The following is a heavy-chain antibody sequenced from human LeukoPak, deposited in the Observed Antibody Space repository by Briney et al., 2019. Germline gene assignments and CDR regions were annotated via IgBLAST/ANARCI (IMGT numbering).Heavy chain of an antibody. Sequence: PSETLSLTCTVSGGPFSSYYWSWIRQPPGKGLEWIGYIYYTGSANYNPSLKSRVTMSVDTSKNQFSLKLSSVTAADTAVYYCARVPRSYYYYYYMDVWGKGTTVTVSS. CDR1: GGPFSSYY. CDR2: IYYTGSA. V-gene: IGHV4-59*01. J-gene: IGHJ6*03. CDR3: ARVPRSYYYYYYMDV.